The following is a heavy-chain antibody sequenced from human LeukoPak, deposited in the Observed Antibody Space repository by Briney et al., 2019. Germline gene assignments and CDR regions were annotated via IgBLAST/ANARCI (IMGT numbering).Heavy chain of an antibody. CDR2: IYYSGST. V-gene: IGHV4-59*08. D-gene: IGHD3-10*01. J-gene: IGHJ6*02. CDR3: ARLKYYYGSGSHGMDV. CDR1: GGSISSYY. Sequence: SETLSLTCTVSGGSISSYYWSWIRQPPGKGLEWIGYIYYSGSTNYNPSLKSRVTISVDTSKNQFSLRLSSVTAADTAVYYCARLKYYYGSGSHGMDVWGQGTTVTVSS.